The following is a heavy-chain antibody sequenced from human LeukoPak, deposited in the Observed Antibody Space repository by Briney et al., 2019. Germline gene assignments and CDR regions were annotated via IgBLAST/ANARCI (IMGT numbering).Heavy chain of an antibody. CDR2: MNPNSGNT. D-gene: IGHD6-13*01. V-gene: IGHV1-8*03. J-gene: IGHJ6*03. CDR1: GYTFTSYD. Sequence: ASVKVSCKASGYTFTSYDINWVRQATGPGLEWMGWMNPNSGNTGYAQKFQGRVTITRNTSISTAYMELSSLRSEDTAVYYCARAPPLYSSSWYGYYYYYYMDVWGKGTTVTVSS. CDR3: ARAPPLYSSSWYGYYYYYYMDV.